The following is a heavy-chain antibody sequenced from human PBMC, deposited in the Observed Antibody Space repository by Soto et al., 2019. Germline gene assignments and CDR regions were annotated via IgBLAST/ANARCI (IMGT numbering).Heavy chain of an antibody. CDR3: ARVDCSSTSCYTDWFDH. CDR1: GYSFTSYD. Sequence: XSLKVCCKASGYSFTSYDINCVRHATGQGLEWMGWMNPNSGNTGYAQKFQGRVTMTRNTSISTAYMELSSLRSEDTAVYYCARVDCSSTSCYTDWFDHWGQGPLATVSS. V-gene: IGHV1-8*01. J-gene: IGHJ5*02. CDR2: MNPNSGNT. D-gene: IGHD2-2*02.